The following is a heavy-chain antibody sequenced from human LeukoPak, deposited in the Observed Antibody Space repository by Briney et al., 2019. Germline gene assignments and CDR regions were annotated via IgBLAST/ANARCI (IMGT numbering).Heavy chain of an antibody. Sequence: ASVKVSCKASGGTFSSYAISWVRQAPGQGLEWMGGIIPIFGTANYAQKFQGRVTITADESTSTAYMELSSLRSEDTAVYYCARVPDITMVRGVIIGWFDPWGQGTLVTVSS. J-gene: IGHJ5*02. D-gene: IGHD3-10*01. CDR2: IIPIFGTA. CDR3: ARVPDITMVRGVIIGWFDP. V-gene: IGHV1-69*01. CDR1: GGTFSSYA.